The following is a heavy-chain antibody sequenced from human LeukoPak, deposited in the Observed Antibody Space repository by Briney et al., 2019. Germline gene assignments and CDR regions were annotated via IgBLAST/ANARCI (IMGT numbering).Heavy chain of an antibody. V-gene: IGHV4-31*03. D-gene: IGHD2-2*01. CDR3: AIYTGGYCSSTSCYDWYFDL. Sequence: PSETLSLTCTVSGVSISSGGYYWSWIRQHPGKGLEWIGYIYYSGSTYYNPSLKSRVTISVDTSKNQFSLKLSSVTAADTAVYYCAIYTGGYCSSTSCYDWYFDLWGRGTLVTVSS. CDR1: GVSISSGGYY. CDR2: IYYSGST. J-gene: IGHJ2*01.